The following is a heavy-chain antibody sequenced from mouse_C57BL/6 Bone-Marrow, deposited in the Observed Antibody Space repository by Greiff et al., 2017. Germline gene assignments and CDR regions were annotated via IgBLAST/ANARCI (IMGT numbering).Heavy chain of an antibody. V-gene: IGHV5-2*01. J-gene: IGHJ3*01. CDR1: EYEFPSHD. Sequence: EVQVVESGGGLVQPGESLKLSCESNEYEFPSHDMSWLRKTPEKRLELVAAINSDGGSTYYPDTMERRFILSRDNTKKTLYLQLSSLRSEDTALYYCARPLETLAWFAYWGQGTLVTVSA. CDR3: ARPLETLAWFAY. CDR2: INSDGGST.